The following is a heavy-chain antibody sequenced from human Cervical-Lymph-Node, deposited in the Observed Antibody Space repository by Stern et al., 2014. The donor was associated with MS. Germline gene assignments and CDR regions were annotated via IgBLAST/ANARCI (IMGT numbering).Heavy chain of an antibody. CDR2: INTNTDGGAT. D-gene: IGHD1-26*01. CDR1: GFTFRNAW. V-gene: IGHV3-15*01. CDR3: TASDRSYPYYYYGMDA. J-gene: IGHJ6*02. Sequence: EVQLVESGAGLVKPGGSVRVSCAASGFTFRNAWMTWIRQAPGKGLEWVGRINTNTDGGATAYAAPEKGRFTISRDDSKTTLYLQMNSLKTEDTAVYYCTASDRSYPYYYYGMDAWGQGTTVTVSS.